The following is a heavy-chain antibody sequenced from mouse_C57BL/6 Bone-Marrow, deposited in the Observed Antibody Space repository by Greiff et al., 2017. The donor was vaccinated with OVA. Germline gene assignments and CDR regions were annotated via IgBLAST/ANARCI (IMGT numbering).Heavy chain of an antibody. J-gene: IGHJ1*03. CDR2: INPNNGGT. CDR3: ARFYDGYYYWYFDV. V-gene: IGHV1-18*01. Sequence: EVQLQQSGPELVKPGASVKIPCKASGYTFTDYNMDWVKQSHGKSLEWIGDINPNNGGTIYNQKFKGKATLTVDKSSSTAYMELRSLTSEDTAVYYCARFYDGYYYWYFDVWGTGTTVTVSS. D-gene: IGHD2-3*01. CDR1: GYTFTDYN.